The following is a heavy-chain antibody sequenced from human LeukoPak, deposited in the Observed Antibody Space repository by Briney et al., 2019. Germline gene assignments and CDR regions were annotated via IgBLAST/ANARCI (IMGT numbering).Heavy chain of an antibody. D-gene: IGHD3-16*02. Sequence: PGGSLRLSCAASGFTFNSYGMHWVRQAPGKGLEWVAVISYDGSNKYYADSVKGRFTISRDNSKNTLYLQMNSLRAEDTAVYYCARVSIFGVVIANDYWGQGTVVTVSS. V-gene: IGHV3-30*03. CDR1: GFTFNSYG. J-gene: IGHJ4*02. CDR2: ISYDGSNK. CDR3: ARVSIFGVVIANDY.